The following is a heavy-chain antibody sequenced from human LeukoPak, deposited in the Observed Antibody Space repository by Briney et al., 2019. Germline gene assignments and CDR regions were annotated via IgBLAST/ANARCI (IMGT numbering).Heavy chain of an antibody. D-gene: IGHD2-15*01. J-gene: IGHJ5*02. CDR3: ARKVHCSGGGCDQA. V-gene: IGHV3-30*03. Sequence: YYADSVKGRFTISRDNSKNTLYLQMNSLRAEDTAVYYCARKVHCSGGGCDQALGQGTLVTVSS.